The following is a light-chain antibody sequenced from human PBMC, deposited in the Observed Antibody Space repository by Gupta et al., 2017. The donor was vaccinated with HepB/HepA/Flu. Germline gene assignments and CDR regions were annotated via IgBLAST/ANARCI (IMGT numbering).Light chain of an antibody. Sequence: EIVMTQSPATLSVSPGERATLSCRASQSVGTNLAWYQQKPGQAPRFLIYAASTRTIGIPARFGGSGSGTEFTLTISNLQSEDFAVYYCQQYNNWPRSFGQGTKLEIK. J-gene: IGKJ2*04. V-gene: IGKV3-15*01. CDR3: QQYNNWPRS. CDR1: QSVGTN. CDR2: AAS.